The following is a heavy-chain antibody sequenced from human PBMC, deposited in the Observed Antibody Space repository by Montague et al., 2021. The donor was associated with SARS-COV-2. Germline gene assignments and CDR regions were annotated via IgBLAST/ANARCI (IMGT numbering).Heavy chain of an antibody. J-gene: IGHJ3*02. CDR3: ARGSYGPGAFDI. CDR2: IYYSGST. V-gene: IGHV4-61*01. CDR1: GGSIGSGSYY. Sequence: SETLSLTCTVSGGSIGSGSYYWSWIRQPAGKGLGWIGYIYYSGSTNYNPSLKSRVTISLDTSKNQFSLKLNSVTAADTAVYYCARGSYGPGAFDIWGQGTMVTVSS. D-gene: IGHD5-18*01.